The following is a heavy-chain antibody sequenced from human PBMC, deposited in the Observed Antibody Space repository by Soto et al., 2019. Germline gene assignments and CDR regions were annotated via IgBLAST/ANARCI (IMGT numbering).Heavy chain of an antibody. CDR1: GYTFTSYG. Sequence: GASVKVSCKASGYTFTSYGISWVRQAPGQGLEWMGWISAYNGNTNYAQKLQGRVTMTTDTSTSTAYMELRSLRSDDTAVYYCARDLVSWYSSGWQYFDYWGQGTLVTVS. CDR3: ARDLVSWYSSGWQYFDY. V-gene: IGHV1-18*01. J-gene: IGHJ4*02. CDR2: ISAYNGNT. D-gene: IGHD6-19*01.